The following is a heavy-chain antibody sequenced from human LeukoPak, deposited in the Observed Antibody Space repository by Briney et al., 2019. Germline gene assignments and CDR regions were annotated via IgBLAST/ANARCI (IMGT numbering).Heavy chain of an antibody. J-gene: IGHJ4*02. D-gene: IGHD6-19*01. CDR1: GFTFSSYW. CDR3: AKDLGSSGWYIDY. V-gene: IGHV3-74*01. CDR2: INPDGSGT. Sequence: PGGSLRLSCAASGFTFSSYWMHWVRQGPGKGLVWVSRINPDGSGTSHADSVKGRFTISRDNAKNTLYLQMNSLRAEDTAVYYCAKDLGSSGWYIDYWGQGTLVTVSS.